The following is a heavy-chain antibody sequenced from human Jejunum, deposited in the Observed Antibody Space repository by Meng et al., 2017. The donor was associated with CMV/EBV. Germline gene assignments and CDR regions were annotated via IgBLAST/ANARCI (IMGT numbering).Heavy chain of an antibody. CDR1: GDSFSSNSAA. D-gene: IGHD3-10*02. CDR3: ARDWGDVRGGFDF. V-gene: IGHV6-1*01. CDR2: TYYRSKYYN. J-gene: IGHJ4*02. Sequence: QVHLQHAGPGLVKPSQTLSLTCAISGDSFSSNSAAWNWIRQSPSRGLEWLGRTYYRSKYYNDYALSVKSRITINPDTSKNQFSLQLNSVTPEDTAIYYCARDWGDVRGGFDFWGQGTLVTVS.